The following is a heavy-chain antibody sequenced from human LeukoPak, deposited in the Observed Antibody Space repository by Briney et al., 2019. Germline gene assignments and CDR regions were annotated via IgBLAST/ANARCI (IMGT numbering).Heavy chain of an antibody. CDR1: GFTFSSYE. D-gene: IGHD3-10*01. V-gene: IGHV3-48*03. J-gene: IGHJ6*03. CDR3: AKDSFKYGSGSHSYMDV. CDR2: ISSSGSTI. Sequence: GGSLRLSCAASGFTFSSYEMNWVRQAPGKGLEWVSYISSSGSTIYYADSVKGRFTISRDNSKNTLYLQMNSLRAEDTAVYYCAKDSFKYGSGSHSYMDVWGKGTTVTISS.